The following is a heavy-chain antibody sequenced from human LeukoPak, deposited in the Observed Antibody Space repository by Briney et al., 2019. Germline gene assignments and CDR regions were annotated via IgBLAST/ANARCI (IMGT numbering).Heavy chain of an antibody. CDR3: ARFPYYDILTGYSHYGMDV. CDR1: GFTFSDYY. V-gene: IGHV3-11*01. Sequence: GGSLTLSCAASGFTFSDYYMSWIRQAPGKGLEWVSYISSSGSTIYYADSVKGRFTISRDNAKNSLYLQMNSLRAEDTAVYYCARFPYYDILTGYSHYGMDVWGQGTTVTVSS. D-gene: IGHD3-9*01. J-gene: IGHJ6*02. CDR2: ISSSGSTI.